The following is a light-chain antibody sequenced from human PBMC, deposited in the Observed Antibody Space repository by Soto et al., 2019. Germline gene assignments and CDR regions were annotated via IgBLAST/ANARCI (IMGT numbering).Light chain of an antibody. CDR3: QQSYSSPET. CDR1: QSISNY. CDR2: ASF. V-gene: IGKV1-39*01. Sequence: DIQMTQSPSSLSASVGDRVTISCRASQSISNYLNWYQQKPGKAPKLLFYASFTLQSGVPSRFSGTGSGTDFTLTISSLQPEDFGTYYCQQSYSSPETFGQGTKVEI. J-gene: IGKJ1*01.